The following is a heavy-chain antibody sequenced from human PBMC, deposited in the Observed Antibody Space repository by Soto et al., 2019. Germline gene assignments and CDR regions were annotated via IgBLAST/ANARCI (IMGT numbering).Heavy chain of an antibody. CDR2: ISSSSSYI. CDR3: ARRAAVVVPAASIGVFDY. Sequence: GGSLRLSCAASGFTFSSYSMNWVRQAPGKGLEWVSSISSSSSYIYYADSVKGRFTISRDNAKNSLYLQMNSLRAEDTAVYYCARRAAVVVPAASIGVFDYWGQGTLVTVSS. J-gene: IGHJ4*02. CDR1: GFTFSSYS. V-gene: IGHV3-21*01. D-gene: IGHD2-2*01.